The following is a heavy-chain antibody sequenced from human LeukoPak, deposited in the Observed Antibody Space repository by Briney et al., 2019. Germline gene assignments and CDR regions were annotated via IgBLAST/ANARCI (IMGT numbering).Heavy chain of an antibody. CDR2: ISSSGSTI. CDR1: GFTFSSYE. J-gene: IGHJ3*02. CDR3: AKGPNYDILTGWRKTHNAFDI. D-gene: IGHD3-9*01. Sequence: PGGSLRLSCAASGFTFSSYEMNWVRQAPGKGLEWVSYISSSGSTIYYADSVKGRFTISRGNSKNTLYLQMNSLRAEDTAVYYCAKGPNYDILTGWRKTHNAFDIWGQGTMVIVSS. V-gene: IGHV3-48*03.